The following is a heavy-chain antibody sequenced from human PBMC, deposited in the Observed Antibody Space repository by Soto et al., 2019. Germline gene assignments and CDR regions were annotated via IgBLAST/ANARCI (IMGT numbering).Heavy chain of an antibody. V-gene: IGHV3-33*01. J-gene: IGHJ1*01. D-gene: IGHD6-19*01. CDR1: GFTFSSYR. CDR2: IWYDGSNK. Sequence: QVQLVESGGGVVQPGRSLRLSCAASGFTFSSYRMHWVRQAPGKGLERVAVIWYDGSNKYYADSVKGRFTISRDNSKNTVYRQMNSLRAQDTAVYYCAREGQVYSSGWFTGYFQHWGQGTLVTVS. CDR3: AREGQVYSSGWFTGYFQH.